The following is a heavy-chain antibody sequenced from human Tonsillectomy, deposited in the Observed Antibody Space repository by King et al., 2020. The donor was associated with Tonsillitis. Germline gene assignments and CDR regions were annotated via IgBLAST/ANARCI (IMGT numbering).Heavy chain of an antibody. CDR1: GCSISGDY. V-gene: IGHV4-59*08. Sequence: VQLQESGPGLVKPSETLSLTFTVSGCSISGDYWSWIRQPPGEGLEWIGYIYYSWSTNYNPSLNSRVTMSVDTAKNHFSLRLSSVTAADTAVYYCARPYTTSFYYFDLWGRGTLVTVSS. J-gene: IGHJ2*01. CDR3: ARPYTTSFYYFDL. CDR2: IYYSWST. D-gene: IGHD6-6*01.